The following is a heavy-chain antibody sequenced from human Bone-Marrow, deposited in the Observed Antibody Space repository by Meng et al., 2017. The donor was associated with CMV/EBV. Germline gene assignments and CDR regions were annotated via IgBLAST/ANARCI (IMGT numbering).Heavy chain of an antibody. V-gene: IGHV3-30*02. CDR2: IRYDGSNK. Sequence: LSLTCAASGFTFSSYGMHWVRQAPGKGLEWVAFIRYDGSNKYYADSVKGRFTISRDNSKNTLYLQMNSLRAEDTAVYYCAKDAWGLDYFDYWGQGTLVTVS. CDR1: GFTFSSYG. J-gene: IGHJ4*02. D-gene: IGHD1-26*01. CDR3: AKDAWGLDYFDY.